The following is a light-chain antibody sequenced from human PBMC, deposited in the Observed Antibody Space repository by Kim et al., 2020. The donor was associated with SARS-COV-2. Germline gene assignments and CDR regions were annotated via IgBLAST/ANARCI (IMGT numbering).Light chain of an antibody. CDR1: PLRDRH. Sequence: SYELTQPPSMSVSPGQTATITCSGNPLRDRHACWYQQKTGQSPVMVMYEDNKRPPGIPERFSGSNSGNTAILTISGTRAREEADYYCKTWARGTGMFGGG. CDR2: EDN. V-gene: IGLV3-1*01. CDR3: KTWARGTGM. J-gene: IGLJ3*02.